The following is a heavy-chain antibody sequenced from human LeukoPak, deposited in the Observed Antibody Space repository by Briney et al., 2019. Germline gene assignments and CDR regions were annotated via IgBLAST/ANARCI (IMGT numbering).Heavy chain of an antibody. CDR2: ISPNNGGT. D-gene: IGHD3-10*01. V-gene: IGHV1-2*06. J-gene: IGHJ4*02. CDR1: GYTFTDYY. CDR3: ARGAGLFTMLRGVIN. Sequence: GASVKVSCKASGYTFTDYYIHWVRQAPGQELEWMGRISPNNGGTNYAEKFQGRVTMTSDTSISTAYMELSRLTSDDTAVFYCARGAGLFTMLRGVINWGQGTPVTVSS.